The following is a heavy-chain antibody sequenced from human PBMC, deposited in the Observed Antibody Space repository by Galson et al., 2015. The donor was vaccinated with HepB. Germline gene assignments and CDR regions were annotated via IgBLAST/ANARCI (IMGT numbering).Heavy chain of an antibody. D-gene: IGHD3-16*01. J-gene: IGHJ3*02. CDR2: IIPIFGTA. V-gene: IGHV1-69*13. CDR3: ARDLPLRLGQMDDAFDI. Sequence: SVKVSCKASGGTFSSYAISWVRQAPGQGLEWMGGIIPIFGTANYAQKFQGRVTITADESTSTAYMELSSLRSEDTAVYYCARDLPLRLGQMDDAFDIWGQGTMVTVSS. CDR1: GGTFSSYA.